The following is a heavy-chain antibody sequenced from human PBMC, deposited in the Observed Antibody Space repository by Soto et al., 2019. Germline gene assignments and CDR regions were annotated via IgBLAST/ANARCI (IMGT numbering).Heavy chain of an antibody. Sequence: PGGSLRLSCAASGFTFSSYAMSWVRQAPGKGLEWVSSISGSGGSTYYADSVKGRFTISRDNSKNTLYLQMNSLRAEDTAVYFCAKVSTMIVVGEFDSWGQGTLVTVSS. CDR1: GFTFSSYA. J-gene: IGHJ4*02. CDR3: AKVSTMIVVGEFDS. V-gene: IGHV3-23*01. D-gene: IGHD3-22*01. CDR2: ISGSGGST.